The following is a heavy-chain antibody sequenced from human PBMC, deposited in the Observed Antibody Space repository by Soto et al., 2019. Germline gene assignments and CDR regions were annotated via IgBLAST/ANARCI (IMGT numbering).Heavy chain of an antibody. V-gene: IGHV3-23*01. D-gene: IGHD3-10*01. Sequence: GGSLRLSCAASGFTFSSHAMSWVRQGPGKGLEWVSGVTSSGDDTYYADSVTGRFTISRDNSKNTLSLQMDSLRADDTAVYYCAKTGYYGSGSRAFDYWDQGTLVTVSS. CDR2: VTSSGDDT. J-gene: IGHJ4*02. CDR3: AKTGYYGSGSRAFDY. CDR1: GFTFSSHA.